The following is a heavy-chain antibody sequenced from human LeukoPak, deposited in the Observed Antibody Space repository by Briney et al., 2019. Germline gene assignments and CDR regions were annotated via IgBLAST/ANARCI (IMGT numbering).Heavy chain of an antibody. Sequence: GGSLRLSCAASGFTFSSYAMSWVRQAPGRGLEWVSAFGGGSSSTYYADSVRGRFTISRDNSKNAVYLQMDSLRAEDTAVYYCAKENPLQNWNYDYWGQGTLVTVSS. J-gene: IGHJ4*02. CDR3: AKENPLQNWNYDY. D-gene: IGHD1-1*01. CDR1: GFTFSSYA. V-gene: IGHV3-23*01. CDR2: FGGGSSST.